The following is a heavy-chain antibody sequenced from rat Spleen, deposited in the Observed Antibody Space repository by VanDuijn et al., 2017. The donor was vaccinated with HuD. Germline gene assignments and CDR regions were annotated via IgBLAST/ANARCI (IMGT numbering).Heavy chain of an antibody. Sequence: QVQLKESGPGLVEPSQTLSLTCTVSGFSLTSNGVSWIRQPPGKGLEWIAAISSGGSTASNSLLKSRLSITRDTSKSQVFLKMSSLRTEDTATYFCARGNYYDGYYPFDFWGQGVMVTVSS. D-gene: IGHD1-12*03. V-gene: IGHV2S12*01. J-gene: IGHJ2*01. CDR3: ARGNYYDGYYPFDF. CDR1: GFSLTSNG. CDR2: ISSGGST.